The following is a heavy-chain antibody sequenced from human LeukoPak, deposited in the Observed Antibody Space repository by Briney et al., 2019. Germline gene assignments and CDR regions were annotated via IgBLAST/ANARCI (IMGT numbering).Heavy chain of an antibody. CDR2: INPNSGGT. Sequence: ASVKVSCKASGYTFTGYYMHWVRQAPGQGLEWMGWINPNSGGTNYAQKFQGRVTMTRDTSISTAYMELSRLRSDDTAVYYCARVGIIVVGARGYFDYWGQGTLVTVSS. V-gene: IGHV1-2*02. D-gene: IGHD1-26*01. CDR3: ARVGIIVVGARGYFDY. CDR1: GYTFTGYY. J-gene: IGHJ4*02.